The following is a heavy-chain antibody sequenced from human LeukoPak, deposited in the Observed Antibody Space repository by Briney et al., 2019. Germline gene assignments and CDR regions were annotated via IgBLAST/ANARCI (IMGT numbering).Heavy chain of an antibody. V-gene: IGHV1-18*01. J-gene: IGHJ4*02. CDR3: ATLKFSSSWYSFDY. D-gene: IGHD6-13*01. CDR2: ISAYNGNT. CDR1: GSGYTFTSYG. Sequence: ASVTVSCKASGSGYTFTSYGISWVRQAPGQGLVWMGWISAYNGNTNYAQKLQGRVTMTTDTSTSTAYMELRSLRSDDTAVSYCATLKFSSSWYSFDYWGQGTLVTVSS.